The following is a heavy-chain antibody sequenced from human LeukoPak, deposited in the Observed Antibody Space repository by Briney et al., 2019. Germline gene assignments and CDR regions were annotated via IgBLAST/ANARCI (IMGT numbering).Heavy chain of an antibody. D-gene: IGHD5-24*01. CDR3: AMMLRDGYSGGYNY. J-gene: IGHJ4*02. Sequence: ASVKVSCKASGGTFGSYAISWVRQAPGQGLEWMGGIIPIFGTANYAQKFQGRVTITADKSTSTAYMELSSLRSEDTAVYYCAMMLRDGYSGGYNYWGQGTLVTVSS. CDR2: IIPIFGTA. CDR1: GGTFGSYA. V-gene: IGHV1-69*06.